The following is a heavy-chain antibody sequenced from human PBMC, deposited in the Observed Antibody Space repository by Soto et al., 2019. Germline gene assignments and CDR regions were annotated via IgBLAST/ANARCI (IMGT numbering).Heavy chain of an antibody. V-gene: IGHV4-39*01. Sequence: PPQTPSLTCTVSGGPISTSGYNRGWIRQPPGKGLEWLGSIHHSTTTYYAPSLKSRVLISAGTPKNHFSLRLSSVTAADTAVYYSARQVYYGSGRYYFDYWGQGTLVTVSS. J-gene: IGHJ4*02. CDR1: GGPISTSGYN. CDR3: ARQVYYGSGRYYFDY. CDR2: IHHSTTT. D-gene: IGHD3-10*01.